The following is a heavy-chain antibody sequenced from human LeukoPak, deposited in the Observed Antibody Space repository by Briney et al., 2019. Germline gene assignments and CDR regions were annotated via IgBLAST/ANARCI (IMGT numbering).Heavy chain of an antibody. Sequence: GGSLRLPRAASGFPFNSYSMIGVRQAPGKGLEYVSGISTNGGSTFYPDSVKGRFTISRDNSKHTLFLQMDRLRFEHMRLYLCARGGGKNKTKVWVIEYWGQGTLVTVSS. J-gene: IGHJ4*02. CDR1: GFPFNSYS. CDR3: ARGGGKNKTKVWVIEY. V-gene: IGHV3-64*02. D-gene: IGHD2/OR15-2a*01. CDR2: ISTNGGST.